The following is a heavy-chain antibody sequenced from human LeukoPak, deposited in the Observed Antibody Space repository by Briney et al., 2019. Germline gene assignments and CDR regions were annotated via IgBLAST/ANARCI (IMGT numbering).Heavy chain of an antibody. D-gene: IGHD5-18*01. CDR1: GFXVSSNY. CDR3: ARDRGTAMVTGLDYGMDV. J-gene: IGHJ6*02. Sequence: GGSLRLSCAASGFXVSSNYISWVRQAPGKGLEWVSVIYSGGSTYYADSVKGRFTISRDNSKNTLYLQMNSLRAEDTAVYYCARDRGTAMVTGLDYGMDVWGQGTTVTVSS. V-gene: IGHV3-66*01. CDR2: IYSGGST.